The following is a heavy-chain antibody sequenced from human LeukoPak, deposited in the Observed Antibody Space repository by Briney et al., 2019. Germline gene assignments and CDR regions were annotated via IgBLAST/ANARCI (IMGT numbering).Heavy chain of an antibody. CDR2: TIPIFGTT. CDR1: GYTFTTYP. J-gene: IGHJ4*02. Sequence: ASVKVSCKASGYTFTTYPMNWVRQAPGQGLEWMGGTIPIFGTTHYAQKFQGRVTITADESTSTAYMELSSLIYEDTAVYYCARDSTQYSSGWYGLYWGQGTLVTVSS. CDR3: ARDSTQYSSGWYGLY. D-gene: IGHD6-19*01. V-gene: IGHV1-69*13.